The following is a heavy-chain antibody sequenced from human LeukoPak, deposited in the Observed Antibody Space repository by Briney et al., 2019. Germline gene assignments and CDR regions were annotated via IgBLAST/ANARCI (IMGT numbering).Heavy chain of an antibody. J-gene: IGHJ4*02. Sequence: GGSLRLSCAASGLTFSGYAMHWVRQAAGKGVEGVGRIRSKGNSYATAYAASVKGSFTISRDDSKNTAYLQMNSLKTEDTAVYYCTSMGKNDYVWGSYRQFDYWGQGTLVTVSS. CDR2: IRSKGNSYAT. CDR3: TSMGKNDYVWGSYRQFDY. V-gene: IGHV3-73*01. CDR1: GLTFSGYA. D-gene: IGHD3-16*02.